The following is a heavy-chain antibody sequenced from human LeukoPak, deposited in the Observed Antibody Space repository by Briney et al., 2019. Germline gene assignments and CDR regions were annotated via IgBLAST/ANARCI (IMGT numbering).Heavy chain of an antibody. J-gene: IGHJ4*02. V-gene: IGHV1-46*01. Sequence: ASVKVSCKASGYTITSYYMHWVRQAPGQGLEWVGLINPSVGSTTSAQTFQGRVTMTRDTSTNTLYMELSSLRFEDTAVYFCAIDYFYGCASYPIFDTGGEGTLLTVSS. CDR1: GYTITSYY. D-gene: IGHD3-16*01. CDR3: AIDYFYGCASYPIFDT. CDR2: INPSVGST.